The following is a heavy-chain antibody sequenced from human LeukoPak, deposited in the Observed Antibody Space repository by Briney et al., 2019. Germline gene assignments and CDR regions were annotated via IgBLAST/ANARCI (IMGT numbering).Heavy chain of an antibody. J-gene: IGHJ4*02. CDR2: IYYTGST. Sequence: SETLSLTCTVSGGSISSGDDYWTWIRQPPWKGLEWFGYIYYTGSTYYNPSLKSRVTISVDTSKNQFSLKLSSVTAADTAVYYCARVNIAAAGTRLPDYWGQGTLVTVSS. D-gene: IGHD6-13*01. CDR3: ARVNIAAAGTRLPDY. V-gene: IGHV4-30-4*01. CDR1: GGSISSGDDY.